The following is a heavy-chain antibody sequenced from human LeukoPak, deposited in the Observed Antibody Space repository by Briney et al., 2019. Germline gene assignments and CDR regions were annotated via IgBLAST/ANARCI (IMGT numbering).Heavy chain of an antibody. CDR2: FYSGGSA. CDR3: ARVYSGYDLPGSLANYYFDY. J-gene: IGHJ4*02. V-gene: IGHV4-4*07. D-gene: IGHD5-12*01. CDR1: GGFISSYY. Sequence: SSETLSLTCTVSGGFISSYYWSWIRQPAGKGLEWIGRFYSGGSADYNPSLKSRVTMSVDTSKDQFSLKLGSVTAADTAVYYCARVYSGYDLPGSLANYYFDYWGQGTLVTVSS.